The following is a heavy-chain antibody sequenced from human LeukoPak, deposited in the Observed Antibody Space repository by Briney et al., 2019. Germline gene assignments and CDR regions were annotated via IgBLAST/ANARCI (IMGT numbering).Heavy chain of an antibody. Sequence: SETLSLTCAVYGGSFSGYYWSWIRQPPGKGLEWIGEINHSGSTNYNPSLKSRVTISVDTSKNQFSLKLSSATAADTAVYYCARGKPGNPRSEWFDPWGQGTLVTVSS. V-gene: IGHV4-34*01. D-gene: IGHD1-14*01. CDR3: ARGKPGNPRSEWFDP. CDR2: INHSGST. J-gene: IGHJ5*02. CDR1: GGSFSGYY.